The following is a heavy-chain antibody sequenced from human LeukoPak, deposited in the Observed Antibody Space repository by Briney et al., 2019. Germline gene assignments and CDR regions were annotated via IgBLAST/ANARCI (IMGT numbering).Heavy chain of an antibody. CDR1: GFTFSSYG. D-gene: IGHD1-26*01. CDR3: ARAKWELRVLLGY. V-gene: IGHV3-33*01. J-gene: IGHJ4*02. Sequence: GGSLRLSCAASGFTFSSYGMHWVRQAPGKGLEWVAVILSDGSKEFYKDSVKGRFTISRDNSKNTLFLQMNSLRAEDTAVYYCARAKWELRVLLGYWGQGTLVTVSS. CDR2: ILSDGSKE.